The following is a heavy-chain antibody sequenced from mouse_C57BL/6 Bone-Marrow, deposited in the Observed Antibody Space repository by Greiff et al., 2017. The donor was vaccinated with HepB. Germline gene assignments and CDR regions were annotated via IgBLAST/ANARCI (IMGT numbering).Heavy chain of an antibody. J-gene: IGHJ1*03. V-gene: IGHV1-64*01. Sequence: VQLQQPGAELVKPGASVKLSCKASGYTFTSYWMHWVKQRPGQGLEWIGMIHPNSGSTNYNEKFKSKATLTVDKSSSTAYMQLSSLTSEDSAVYYCARSLSLWYFDVWGTGTTVTVSS. CDR1: GYTFTSYW. CDR2: IHPNSGST. CDR3: ARSLSLWYFDV. D-gene: IGHD6-1*01.